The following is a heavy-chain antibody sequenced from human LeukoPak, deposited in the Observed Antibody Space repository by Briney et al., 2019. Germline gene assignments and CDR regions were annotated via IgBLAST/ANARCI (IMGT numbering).Heavy chain of an antibody. D-gene: IGHD2-2*01. J-gene: IGHJ4*02. CDR1: GFTFSTYW. CDR2: IKQDGSEK. Sequence: PGGSLRLSCAASGFTFSTYWMSWVRQAPGTGLEWVASIKQDGSEKSYVDSVKGRFTISRDNAKNSLYLQMNSLRVEDTAVYYCARGGYQLLWYWGQGTLVTVSS. CDR3: ARGGYQLLWY. V-gene: IGHV3-7*04.